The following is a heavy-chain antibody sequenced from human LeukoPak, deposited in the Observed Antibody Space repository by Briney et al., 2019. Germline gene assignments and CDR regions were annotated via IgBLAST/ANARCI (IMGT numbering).Heavy chain of an antibody. CDR2: ISPYNGNT. Sequence: ASVKVSCKASGYTFTSYGITWVRQAPGQGLEWMGWISPYNGNTNYAQKLQGRVTMTTDTSMSTAYMELRSLRSDDTAVYYCARVGGYCSGESCFDYWGQGTLVTVSS. D-gene: IGHD2-15*01. J-gene: IGHJ4*02. CDR3: ARVGGYCSGESCFDY. V-gene: IGHV1-18*01. CDR1: GYTFTSYG.